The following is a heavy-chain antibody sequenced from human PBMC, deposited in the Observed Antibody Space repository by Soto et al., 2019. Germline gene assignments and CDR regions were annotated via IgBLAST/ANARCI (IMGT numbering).Heavy chain of an antibody. Sequence: QVQLVESGGGVVQPGTSLRLACAASGFTLSNIGMQWVRQAPGKGLEWVAVISAGGNTKYYADSVKGRFTISRDNSKNTLFLQMTSLRTEDTVVYYCAKESGGERYAAYFDLWGQGTLVTVSA. D-gene: IGHD2-21*01. CDR2: ISAGGNTK. CDR3: AKESGGERYAAYFDL. J-gene: IGHJ4*02. CDR1: GFTLSNIG. V-gene: IGHV3-30*18.